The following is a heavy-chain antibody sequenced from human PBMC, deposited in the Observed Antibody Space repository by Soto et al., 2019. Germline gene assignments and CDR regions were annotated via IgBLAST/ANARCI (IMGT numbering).Heavy chain of an antibody. Sequence: ASVKVSCKASGYTFTSYGISWVRQAPGQGLEWVGWISAYNGNSNYAQKYHGRVTMTTDTSTRTAYMELSSLTPEDTAIYYCAADGSGSGYYWFYFDNWGQGTQVTVSS. CDR3: AADGSGSGYYWFYFDN. CDR2: ISAYNGNS. J-gene: IGHJ4*02. V-gene: IGHV1-18*01. D-gene: IGHD3-3*01. CDR1: GYTFTSYG.